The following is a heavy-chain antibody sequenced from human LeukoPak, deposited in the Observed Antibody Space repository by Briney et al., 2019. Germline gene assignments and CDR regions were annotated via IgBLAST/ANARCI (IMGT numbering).Heavy chain of an antibody. J-gene: IGHJ4*02. CDR3: ARRTAVNGEFDY. Sequence: PSETLSLTCTVSGGSISSNSHYWGWIRQSPGKGLERIGSIDYSGGTYYNPSLKSRVTISVDTSKNQFYLKVNSVTAADTTVYYCARRTAVNGEFDYWGQGTLATVSS. CDR2: IDYSGGT. CDR1: GGSISSNSHY. D-gene: IGHD6-19*01. V-gene: IGHV4-39*01.